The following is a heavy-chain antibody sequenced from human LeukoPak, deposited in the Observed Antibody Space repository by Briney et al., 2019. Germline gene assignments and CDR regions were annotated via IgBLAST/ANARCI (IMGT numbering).Heavy chain of an antibody. D-gene: IGHD3-22*01. V-gene: IGHV3-74*01. CDR1: GFTFSTYW. CDR3: GSLTVVAKDH. CDR2: TNSDGSST. J-gene: IGHJ4*02. Sequence: PGGSLRLSCAASGFTFSTYWMHWVRQAPGKGLVGVAQTNSDGSSTSYADSVKGRFTISRDNAKNTLYLQMINLRAEDTAVYYCGSLTVVAKDHWGQGTLVTVSS.